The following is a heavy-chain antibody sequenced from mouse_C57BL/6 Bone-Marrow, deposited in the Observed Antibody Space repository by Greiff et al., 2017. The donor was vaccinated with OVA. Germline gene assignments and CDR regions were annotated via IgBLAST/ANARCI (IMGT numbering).Heavy chain of an antibody. CDR3: AREGNYYGSSYWYFDV. Sequence: QVQLKQPGAELVMPGASVKLSCKASGYTFTSYWMHWVKQRPGQGLEWIGEIDPSDSYTNYNQKFKGKSTLTVDKSSSTAYMQLSSLTSEDSAVYYCAREGNYYGSSYWYFDVWGTGTTVTVSS. CDR1: GYTFTSYW. V-gene: IGHV1-69*01. D-gene: IGHD1-1*01. J-gene: IGHJ1*03. CDR2: IDPSDSYT.